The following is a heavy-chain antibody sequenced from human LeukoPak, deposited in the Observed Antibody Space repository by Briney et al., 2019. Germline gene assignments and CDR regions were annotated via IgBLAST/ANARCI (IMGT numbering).Heavy chain of an antibody. J-gene: IGHJ5*02. CDR1: GFTFSSNA. V-gene: IGHV3-23*01. Sequence: GGSLRLSCAASGFTFSSNAMSWVRQAPGKGLEWVSAISGSGGRTYFADSVKGRFTISRDNSKNTLYLQKNSLRAEDTAVYYCARSIGYCSSTSCYPINWFDPWGQGTLVTVSS. D-gene: IGHD2-2*01. CDR2: ISGSGGRT. CDR3: ARSIGYCSSTSCYPINWFDP.